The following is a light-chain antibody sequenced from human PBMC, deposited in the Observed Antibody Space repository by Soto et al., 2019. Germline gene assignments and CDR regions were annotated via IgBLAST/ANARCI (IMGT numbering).Light chain of an antibody. V-gene: IGKV3-15*01. Sequence: EIVMTQSPATLSVSPGERATLSCRASQSVSSKLAWYQQKPGQAPGLLIYGASTRAAGIPARFSGSGSGTEFTLTISSLQSEDFGVYYCQQYNNWPPYTFGQGTKLEIK. J-gene: IGKJ2*01. CDR2: GAS. CDR3: QQYNNWPPYT. CDR1: QSVSSK.